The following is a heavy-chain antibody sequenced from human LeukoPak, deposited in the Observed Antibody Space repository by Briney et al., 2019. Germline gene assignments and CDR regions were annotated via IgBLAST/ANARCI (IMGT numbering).Heavy chain of an antibody. Sequence: SETLSLTCSVSDGSINSYYWSWIRQPPGKGLEWIGYIYYSGSTNYNPSLKSRVTISVDTSKNQFSLKLSSVTAADTAVYYCASRRRYCSSTSCSDYWGQGTLVTVSS. D-gene: IGHD2-2*01. CDR3: ASRRRYCSSTSCSDY. CDR2: IYYSGST. J-gene: IGHJ4*02. CDR1: DGSINSYY. V-gene: IGHV4-59*01.